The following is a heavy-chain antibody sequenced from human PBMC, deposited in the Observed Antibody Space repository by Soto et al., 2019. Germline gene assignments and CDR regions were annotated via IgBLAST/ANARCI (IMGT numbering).Heavy chain of an antibody. Sequence: QVQLQESGPGLVKPSETLSLTCTVSGGSVSSGSYYWRWIRQPPGKGLEWIGYIYYSGSTNYNPSRKSRVTISVDTSKNQFSLKLSSVTAADTAVYYCARPRLPGYSSGFDYWGQGTLVTVSS. CDR3: ARPRLPGYSSGFDY. D-gene: IGHD6-19*01. V-gene: IGHV4-61*01. CDR1: GGSVSSGSYY. CDR2: IYYSGST. J-gene: IGHJ4*02.